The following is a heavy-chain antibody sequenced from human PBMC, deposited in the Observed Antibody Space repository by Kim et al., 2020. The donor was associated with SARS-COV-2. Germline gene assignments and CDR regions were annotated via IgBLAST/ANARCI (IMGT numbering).Heavy chain of an antibody. V-gene: IGHV3-7*01. CDR2: IKQDGSEK. CDR3: ATGIAFDI. J-gene: IGHJ3*02. Sequence: GGSLRLSCAASGFTFSSYWMSWVRQAPGKGLEWVANIKQDGSEKNYVDSLKGRFTVSRDNAKNSLYLQMDNLRPEDTAVYYCATGIAFDIWGLGTVVTVS. CDR1: GFTFSSYW.